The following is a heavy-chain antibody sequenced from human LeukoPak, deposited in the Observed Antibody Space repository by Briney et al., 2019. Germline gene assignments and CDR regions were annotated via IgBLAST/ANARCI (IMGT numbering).Heavy chain of an antibody. CDR3: ARGASHSSGWLPEFDY. V-gene: IGHV3-74*01. CDR2: INSDGSWT. D-gene: IGHD6-19*01. CDR1: GNYW. J-gene: IGHJ4*02. Sequence: PGGSLRLSCAASGNYWMHWVRQAPGKGLVWVSHINSDGSWTSYADSVKGRFTISRDNSKNTLYLQMNSLRAEDTAVYYCARGASHSSGWLPEFDYWGQGTLVTVSS.